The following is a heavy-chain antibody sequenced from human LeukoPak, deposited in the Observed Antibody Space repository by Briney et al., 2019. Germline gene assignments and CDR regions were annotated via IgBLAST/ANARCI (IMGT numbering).Heavy chain of an antibody. CDR2: ISGSGGST. D-gene: IGHD4-17*01. J-gene: IGHJ4*02. CDR1: GFTFSSYA. Sequence: GGSLRLSCAASGFTFSSYAMSWVRQAPVKGLEWVSAISGSGGSTYYADSVKGRFTISRDNSKNTLYLQMNSLRAEDTAVYYCAKDPHDYGDYVLTFDYWGQGTLVTVSS. V-gene: IGHV3-23*01. CDR3: AKDPHDYGDYVLTFDY.